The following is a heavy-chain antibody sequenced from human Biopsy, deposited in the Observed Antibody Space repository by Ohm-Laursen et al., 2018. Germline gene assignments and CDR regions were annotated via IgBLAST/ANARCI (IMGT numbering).Heavy chain of an antibody. CDR2: ISYTGDT. J-gene: IGHJ4*02. D-gene: IGHD3-3*01. V-gene: IGHV4-59*01. CDR3: ARSSGYGDYRFDD. Sequence: TLSLTCTVSGDSISSDFWSWIRQTPGKGLEWIGYISYTGDTNYNPSLESRITISLDTSKNQFSLMLSSVTAADTAVYYCARSSGYGDYRFDDWGQGTLVTVAS. CDR1: GDSISSDF.